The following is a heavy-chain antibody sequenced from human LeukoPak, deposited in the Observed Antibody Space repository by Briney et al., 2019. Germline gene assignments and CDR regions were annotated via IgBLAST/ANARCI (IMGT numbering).Heavy chain of an antibody. CDR2: ISWDGGST. CDR1: GFTFDDYA. Sequence: PGGSLRLSCAASGFTFDDYAMHWVRQAPGKGLEWVSLISWDGGSTYYADSVKRRFTISRDNSKNSLYLQMNSLRVEDTALYYCAKAAREFHEKYYFDKWGQGTLVTVSS. CDR3: AKAAREFHEKYYFDK. J-gene: IGHJ4*02. V-gene: IGHV3-43D*03.